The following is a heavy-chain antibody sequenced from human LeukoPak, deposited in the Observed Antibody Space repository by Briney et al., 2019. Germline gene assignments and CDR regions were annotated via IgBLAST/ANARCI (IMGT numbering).Heavy chain of an antibody. CDR3: ARDSADYGDYDY. CDR2: INPGTGGT. Sequence: ASVKVSCKASGYTFTSYYMHWVRQAPGQGLEWMGIINPGTGGTTYAQKFQGRVTMTRDTSTSTVYMDLSSLRSEDTAVYYCARDSADYGDYDYWGQGTLVTVS. CDR1: GYTFTSYY. D-gene: IGHD4-17*01. J-gene: IGHJ4*02. V-gene: IGHV1-46*01.